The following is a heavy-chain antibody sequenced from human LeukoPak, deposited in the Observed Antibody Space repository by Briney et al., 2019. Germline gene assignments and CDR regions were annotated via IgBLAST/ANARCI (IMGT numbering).Heavy chain of an antibody. V-gene: IGHV5-51*01. CDR2: IYPGDSDT. CDR3: ARHHDYGDYGCFDY. D-gene: IGHD4-17*01. J-gene: IGHJ4*02. Sequence: GESLKISCKGSGCSFTSYWIGWVRQMPGKGLEWMGIIYPGDSDTRYSPSFQGQVTISADKSIGTAYLQWSSLKASDTAIYYCARHHDYGDYGCFDYWGQGTLVTVSS. CDR1: GCSFTSYW.